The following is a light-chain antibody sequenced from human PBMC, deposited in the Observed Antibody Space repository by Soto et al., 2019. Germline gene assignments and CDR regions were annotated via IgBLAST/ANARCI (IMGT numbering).Light chain of an antibody. CDR1: QSIFNY. V-gene: IGKV1-39*01. CDR3: QHSSLSPGT. J-gene: IGKJ1*01. CDR2: ATS. Sequence: DIQMTQSPSSLSASVGDRVTITCRASQSIFNYLNWYQQKPGKAPKLLIFATSNLQSGVPSRFSGSGSGTEFILTISSLQLEDFATYSCQHSSLSPGTFGQGTKVEIK.